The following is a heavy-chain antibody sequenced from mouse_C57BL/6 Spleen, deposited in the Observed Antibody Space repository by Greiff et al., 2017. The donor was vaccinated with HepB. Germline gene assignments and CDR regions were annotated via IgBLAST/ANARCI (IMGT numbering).Heavy chain of an antibody. CDR2: IWRGGST. Sequence: QVQLKESGPGLVQPSQSLSITCTVSGFSLTSYGVHWVRQSPGKGLEWLGVIWRGGSTDYNAAFTSRLSITKDNSTSQVFFKMNSLQADDTAIYYCAKTGLYYAMDYWGQGTSVTVSS. CDR3: AKTGLYYAMDY. CDR1: GFSLTSYG. V-gene: IGHV2-5*01. J-gene: IGHJ4*01. D-gene: IGHD3-3*01.